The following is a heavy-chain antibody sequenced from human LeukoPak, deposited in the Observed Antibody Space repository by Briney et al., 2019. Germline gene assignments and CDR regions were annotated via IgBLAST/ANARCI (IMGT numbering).Heavy chain of an antibody. V-gene: IGHV1-8*01. J-gene: IGHJ5*02. CDR2: MNPNSGKT. CDR1: GYTFSTYD. Sequence: GASVTVSFKSSGYTFSTYDINWVRQVPGQGPEWMGWMNPNSGKTGYSQKYQGRINLTRNTSISTAYMEVSSLRPEETALYYCVRAAQEGRDSMTGTHTGNWFDPWGQGTLVTVSS. CDR3: VRAAQEGRDSMTGTHTGNWFDP. D-gene: IGHD3-9*01.